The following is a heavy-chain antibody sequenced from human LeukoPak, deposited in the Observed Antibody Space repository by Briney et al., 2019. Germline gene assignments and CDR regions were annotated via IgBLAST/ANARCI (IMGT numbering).Heavy chain of an antibody. Sequence: PGGSLRLCCAASGFTFSSYAMSWVRQAPGKGLEWVSAISGSGGSTYYADSVKGRFTISRDNSKNTLYLQMNSLRAEDTAVYYCAKDLGYSSGWGFDYWGQGTLVTVSS. V-gene: IGHV3-23*01. CDR2: ISGSGGST. CDR3: AKDLGYSSGWGFDY. CDR1: GFTFSSYA. D-gene: IGHD6-19*01. J-gene: IGHJ4*02.